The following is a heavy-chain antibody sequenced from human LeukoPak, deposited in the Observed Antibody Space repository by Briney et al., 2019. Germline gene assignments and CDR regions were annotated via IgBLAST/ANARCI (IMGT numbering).Heavy chain of an antibody. CDR3: ARGVGMITFGNVPI. CDR1: GFTFDDYA. J-gene: IGHJ3*02. D-gene: IGHD3-16*01. V-gene: IGHV3-9*01. Sequence: GGSLRLSCAASGFTFDDYAMHWVRQAPGKGLEWVSGISWNSGSIGYADSVKGRFTISRDNSKNTLYLQMNSLRAEDTAVYYCARGVGMITFGNVPIWGQGTMVTISS. CDR2: ISWNSGSI.